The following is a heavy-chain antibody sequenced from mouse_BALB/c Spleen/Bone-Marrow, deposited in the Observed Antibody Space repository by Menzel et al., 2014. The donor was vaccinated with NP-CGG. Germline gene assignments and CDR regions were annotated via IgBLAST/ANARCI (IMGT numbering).Heavy chain of an antibody. CDR1: GYTFSSYW. CDR2: ILPGSGNF. D-gene: IGHD4-1*01. J-gene: IGHJ4*01. Sequence: VKLVESGAELMKPGASVKISCKATGYTFSSYWIEWVKQRPGHGLEWIGEILPGSGNFYFNEKFKGRATFTADTSSTTAYMQLSSLTSEDSAVYYCARGDWDFAMDYWGQGTSVTVSS. V-gene: IGHV1-9*01. CDR3: ARGDWDFAMDY.